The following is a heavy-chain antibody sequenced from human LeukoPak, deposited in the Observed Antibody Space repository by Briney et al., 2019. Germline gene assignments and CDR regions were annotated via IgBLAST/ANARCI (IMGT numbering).Heavy chain of an antibody. CDR2: IYHSGST. CDR3: ARDPFTAGGAFDI. J-gene: IGHJ3*02. D-gene: IGHD2-21*02. CDR1: GGSISSYY. V-gene: IGHV4-59*12. Sequence: SETLSLTCTVSGGSISSYYWSWIRQPPGKGLEWIGSIYHSGSTYYNPSLKSRVTISVDTSKNQFSLKLSSVTAADTAVYYCARDPFTAGGAFDIWGQGTMVTVS.